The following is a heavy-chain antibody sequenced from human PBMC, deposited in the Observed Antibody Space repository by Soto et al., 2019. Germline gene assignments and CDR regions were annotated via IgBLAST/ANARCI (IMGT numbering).Heavy chain of an antibody. D-gene: IGHD3-10*01. J-gene: IGHJ4*02. V-gene: IGHV1-18*01. CDR3: ARDSRVGPAGSGIKWRAYDY. CDR1: GYTFTSYG. CDR2: ISAYNGNT. Sequence: ASVKVSCKASGYTFTSYGISWVRQAPGQGLEWMGWISAYNGNTNYAQKLQGRVTMTTDTSTSTAYMELRSLRSDDTAVYYCARDSRVGPAGSGIKWRAYDYWGQGTLVTVSS.